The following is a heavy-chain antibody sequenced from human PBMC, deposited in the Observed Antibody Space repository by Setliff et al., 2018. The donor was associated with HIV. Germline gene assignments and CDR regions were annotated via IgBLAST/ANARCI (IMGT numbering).Heavy chain of an antibody. V-gene: IGHV4-39*01. Sequence: SETLSLTCTVSGGSISSSSYYWDWIRQPPGKSLEWVGSIFYTGSTNYRPSLESRVIVSLDTSKNQFSLKLSSVTAADTAVYYCARPSAGGGYNYWYFDLWGRGTLVTVSS. D-gene: IGHD5-12*01. CDR1: GGSISSSSYY. J-gene: IGHJ2*01. CDR2: IFYTGST. CDR3: ARPSAGGGYNYWYFDL.